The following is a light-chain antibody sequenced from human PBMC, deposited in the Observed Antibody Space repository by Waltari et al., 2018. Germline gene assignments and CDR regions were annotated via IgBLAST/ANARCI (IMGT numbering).Light chain of an antibody. V-gene: IGLV2-14*01. J-gene: IGLJ2*01. Sequence: QSALTPPASVSGSPGQSLTNTCTGSHTDVGAYVDVSRYQHHPGKAPKLIIYEVTNRPSGISNRFSASKSDDTASLTISGLQAEDEATYYCSSCSYAPTTTVIFGGGTKVTVL. CDR2: EVT. CDR3: SSCSYAPTTTVI. CDR1: HTDVGAYVD.